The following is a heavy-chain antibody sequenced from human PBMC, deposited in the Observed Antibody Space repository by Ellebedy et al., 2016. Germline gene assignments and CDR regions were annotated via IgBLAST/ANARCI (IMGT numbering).Heavy chain of an antibody. Sequence: SLKISXAASGFTFDDYAMHWVRQAPGKGLEWVSGISWNSGSIGYADSVKGRFTISRDNAKNSLYLQMNSLRAEDTALYYCAKEVLGIGYCSSTSCAPRPHMDGWGKGTTVTVSS. J-gene: IGHJ6*03. CDR2: ISWNSGSI. V-gene: IGHV3-9*01. D-gene: IGHD2-2*03. CDR1: GFTFDDYA. CDR3: AKEVLGIGYCSSTSCAPRPHMDG.